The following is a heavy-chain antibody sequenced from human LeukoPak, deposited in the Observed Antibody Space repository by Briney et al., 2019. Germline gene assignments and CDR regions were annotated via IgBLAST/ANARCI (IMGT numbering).Heavy chain of an antibody. Sequence: ASVKVSCKASGYTFTVHYLHWLRQAPGQGLEWMGWIKPDSGATNFAQNSQGRVTMTSDTSINTAYMELSSLTSDDTAMYYCARDHDYGPDYRGQGTLVTVSA. V-gene: IGHV1-2*02. D-gene: IGHD4/OR15-4a*01. J-gene: IGHJ4*02. CDR1: GYTFTVHY. CDR2: IKPDSGAT. CDR3: ARDHDYGPDY.